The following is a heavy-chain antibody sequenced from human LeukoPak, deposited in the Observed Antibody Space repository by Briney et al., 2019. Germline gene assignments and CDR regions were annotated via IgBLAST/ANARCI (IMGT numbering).Heavy chain of an antibody. CDR3: ARDYYGSGTYLLSPTWGDYGIDV. D-gene: IGHD3-10*01. Sequence: ASVKVSCKASGYTFTSYGFSWVRQAPGQGLEWMGWISTYSGNTNYAQNFQGRVTMTTDTSTSTAYMELRSLRSDDTAVYYCARDYYGSGTYLLSPTWGDYGIDVCGKGTTVTVSS. CDR2: ISTYSGNT. CDR1: GYTFTSYG. J-gene: IGHJ6*04. V-gene: IGHV1-18*04.